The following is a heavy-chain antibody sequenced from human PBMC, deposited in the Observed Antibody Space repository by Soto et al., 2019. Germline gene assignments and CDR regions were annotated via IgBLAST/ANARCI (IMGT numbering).Heavy chain of an antibody. J-gene: IGHJ4*02. CDR3: AIADYGDDDY. CDR2: IKAYSEST. V-gene: IGHV1-18*04. Sequence: LVQSGSEAKKTCTSVKVSCKASGSTFFTSTICWVRQAPGQGLEWMGWIKAYSESTNYAPNLQGRVTMTTDTSTSTAYLELRSLTSAGTAMYYCAIADYGDDDYWGQGTLVTVSS. D-gene: IGHD4-17*01. CDR1: GSTFFTST.